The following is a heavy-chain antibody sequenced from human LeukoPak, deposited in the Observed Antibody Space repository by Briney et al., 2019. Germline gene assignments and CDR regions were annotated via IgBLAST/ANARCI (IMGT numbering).Heavy chain of an antibody. V-gene: IGHV4-59*08. Sequence: SETLSLTCTVSGGSISSYYWGWLRQPPGKGLEWIGYIYYTGDTNYHPALKSRVTISVDTSKNQFSLKVSSVTAADTAVYYCARRRYPDVPSGAFDIWGQGTMVTVSS. J-gene: IGHJ3*02. CDR1: GGSISSYY. CDR2: IYYTGDT. D-gene: IGHD3-9*01. CDR3: ARRRYPDVPSGAFDI.